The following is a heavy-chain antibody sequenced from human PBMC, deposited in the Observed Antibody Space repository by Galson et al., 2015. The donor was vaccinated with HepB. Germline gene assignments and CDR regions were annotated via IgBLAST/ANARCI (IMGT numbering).Heavy chain of an antibody. CDR3: ARGGDGYNPLYGMDV. CDR1: GFTFSSYS. J-gene: IGHJ6*02. D-gene: IGHD5-24*01. V-gene: IGHV3-21*01. Sequence: SLRLSCAASGFTFSSYSMNWVRQAPGKGLEWVSSISSSSSYIYYADSVKGRFTISRDNAKNSLYLQMNSLRAEDTAVYYCARGGDGYNPLYGMDVWGQGTTVTVSS. CDR2: ISSSSSYI.